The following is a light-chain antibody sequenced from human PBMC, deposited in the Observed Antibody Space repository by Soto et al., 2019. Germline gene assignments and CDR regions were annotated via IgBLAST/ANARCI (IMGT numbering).Light chain of an antibody. V-gene: IGKV3-20*01. CDR2: GAS. Sequence: EIVLTQSPGTLSLSPGERATLSCRASQSVSSSYLAWYQQKPGPAPRLLIYGASSRATGIPDRFSGSGSGTDVPITISRLEPEDFAVYYCQQYGSSPVTFGQGTKVEIK. CDR3: QQYGSSPVT. CDR1: QSVSSSY. J-gene: IGKJ1*01.